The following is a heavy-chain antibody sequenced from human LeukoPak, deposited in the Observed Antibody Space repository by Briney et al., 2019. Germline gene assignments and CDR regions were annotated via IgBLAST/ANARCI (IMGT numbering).Heavy chain of an antibody. CDR3: AREWEQWPVTGGAFDI. V-gene: IGHV4-61*02. Sequence: PSETLSLTCTVSGGSISSGSYYWSWIRQPAGKGLEWIGRIYTSGSTNYNPSLKSRVTISVDTSKNQFSLKLSSVTAADTAVYYCAREWEQWPVTGGAFDIWGQGTMVTVSS. J-gene: IGHJ3*02. CDR2: IYTSGST. D-gene: IGHD6-19*01. CDR1: GGSISSGSYY.